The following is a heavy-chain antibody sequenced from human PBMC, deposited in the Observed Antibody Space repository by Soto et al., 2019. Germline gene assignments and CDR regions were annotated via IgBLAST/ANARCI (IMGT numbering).Heavy chain of an antibody. V-gene: IGHV3-33*01. CDR1: GFTFSSYG. CDR2: IWYDGSNK. D-gene: IGHD4-17*01. J-gene: IGHJ4*02. CDR3: ARDKNGDYDY. Sequence: QVQLVESGGGVVQPGRSLRLSCAASGFTFSSYGMHWVRQAPGKGLEWVAVIWYDGSNKYYADSVKGRFTISRDNSKNTLYLQMNSLRAEDTAVYYCARDKNGDYDYWGQGTLVTVSS.